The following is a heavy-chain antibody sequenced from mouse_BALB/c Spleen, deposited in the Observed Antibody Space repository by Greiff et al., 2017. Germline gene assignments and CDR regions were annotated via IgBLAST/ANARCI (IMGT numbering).Heavy chain of an antibody. V-gene: IGHV5-9-3*01. J-gene: IGHJ1*01. CDR1: GFTFSSYA. CDR2: ISSGGSYT. D-gene: IGHD1-1*01. CDR3: ARHHYYGSSYLPYWYFDV. Sequence: DVKLQESGGGLVKPGGSLKLSCAASGFTFSSYAMSWVRQTPEKRLEWVATISSGGSYTYYPDSVKGRFTISRDNAKNTLYLQMSSLRSEDTAMYYCARHHYYGSSYLPYWYFDVWGAGTTVTVSS.